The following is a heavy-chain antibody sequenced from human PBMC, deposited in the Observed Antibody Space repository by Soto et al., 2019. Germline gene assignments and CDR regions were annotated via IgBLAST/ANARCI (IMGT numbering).Heavy chain of an antibody. J-gene: IGHJ6*02. Sequence: SETLSLTCTVSGGSISSSSYYWGWIRQPPGKGLEWIGSIYYSGSTYYNPSLKSRVTISVDTSKNRFSLKLSSVTAADTAVYYSARVEGPKAIVIMVYAIYGMDVWGQGNTVTVSS. V-gene: IGHV4-39*01. CDR1: GGSISSSSYY. D-gene: IGHD2-8*01. CDR3: ARVEGPKAIVIMVYAIYGMDV. CDR2: IYYSGST.